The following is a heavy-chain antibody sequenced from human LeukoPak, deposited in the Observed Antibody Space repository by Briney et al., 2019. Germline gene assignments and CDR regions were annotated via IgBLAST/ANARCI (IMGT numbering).Heavy chain of an antibody. J-gene: IGHJ4*02. D-gene: IGHD2/OR15-2a*01. V-gene: IGHV3-23*01. CDR3: AKERSFGTWLGDY. Sequence: GGSLRLSCAASGFTFSSYAMTWVRQPPGKGLEWVSAISGCGAGTFYADSVQGRFTISRDNSKNTLYLQMSSLRAEDTAMYYCAKERSFGTWLGDYWGQGVLVTVSS. CDR1: GFTFSSYA. CDR2: ISGCGAGT.